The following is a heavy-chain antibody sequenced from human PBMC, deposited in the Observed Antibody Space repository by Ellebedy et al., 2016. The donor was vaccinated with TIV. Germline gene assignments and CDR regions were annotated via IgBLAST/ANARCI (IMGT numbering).Heavy chain of an antibody. J-gene: IGHJ4*02. D-gene: IGHD6-19*01. CDR1: GGSISRYY. Sequence: MPGGSLRLSCTVSGGSISRYYWSWIRQPPGKGLEWIGCIYYSGSTNYNPSLKSRVTISVDTYKNQFSLKLSSVTAADTAVYYCAKEWAGQWLVEVWGQGTLVTVSS. V-gene: IGHV4-59*12. CDR2: IYYSGST. CDR3: AKEWAGQWLVEV.